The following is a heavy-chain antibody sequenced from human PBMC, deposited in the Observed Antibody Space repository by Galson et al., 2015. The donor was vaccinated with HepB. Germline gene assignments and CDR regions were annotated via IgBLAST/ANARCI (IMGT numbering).Heavy chain of an antibody. CDR3: ARGALVVVVGATQNNWFGP. J-gene: IGHJ5*02. CDR2: INPSGGST. Sequence: SVKVSCKASGYTFTSYYMHWVRQAPGQGLEWMGIINPSGGSTSYAQKFQGRVTMTRDTSTSTVYMELSSLRSEDTAVYYCARGALVVVVGATQNNWFGPWGQGTLVTVSS. D-gene: IGHD2-15*01. V-gene: IGHV1-46*01. CDR1: GYTFTSYY.